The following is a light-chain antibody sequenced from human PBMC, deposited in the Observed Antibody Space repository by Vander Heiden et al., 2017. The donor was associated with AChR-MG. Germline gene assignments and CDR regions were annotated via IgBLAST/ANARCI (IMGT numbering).Light chain of an antibody. CDR3: QQTYSTPPT. CDR1: QSISSY. V-gene: IGKV1-39*01. CDR2: AAS. J-gene: IGKJ4*01. Sequence: DIQMTQSPFSLSASVGDRVTITCRASQSISSYLNWYQQKPGKAPKLLIYAASSLQSGVPSRFSGSGSGTDFTLTISSLQPEDFATYHCQQTYSTPPTLGGGTKVEIK.